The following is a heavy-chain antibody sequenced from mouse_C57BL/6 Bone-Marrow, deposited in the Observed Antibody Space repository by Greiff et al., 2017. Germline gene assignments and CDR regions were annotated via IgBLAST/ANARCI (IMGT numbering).Heavy chain of an antibody. D-gene: IGHD1-1*01. CDR2: IYPRSGNT. Sequence: QVQLQQSGAELARPGASVKLSCKASGYTFTSYGISWVKQRTGQGLEWIGEIYPRSGNTYYNEKFKGQATLTADKSSSTAYMELRSLTSEDSAVYFCALGSSSSYWYFDVWGTGTTVTVSS. V-gene: IGHV1-81*01. CDR3: ALGSSSSYWYFDV. CDR1: GYTFTSYG. J-gene: IGHJ1*03.